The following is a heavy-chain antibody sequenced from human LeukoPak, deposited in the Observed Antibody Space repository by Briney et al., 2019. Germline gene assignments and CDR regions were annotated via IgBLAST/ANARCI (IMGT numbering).Heavy chain of an antibody. CDR3: ARHEHYYGSGSYYNPKSDY. V-gene: IGHV5-51*01. J-gene: IGHJ4*02. Sequence: GESLQISCKGFGYSFTNYRIGWVRRVPGKGLEWMGIIYPDDSDTRYSPSFQGQVTISADKSISTAYLQWSSLKASDTAMYYCARHEHYYGSGSYYNPKSDYWGQGTLVTVSS. CDR2: IYPDDSDT. CDR1: GYSFTNYR. D-gene: IGHD3-10*01.